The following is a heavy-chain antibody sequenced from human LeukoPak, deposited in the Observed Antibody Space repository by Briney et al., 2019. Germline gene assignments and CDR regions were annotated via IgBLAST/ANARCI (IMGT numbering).Heavy chain of an antibody. Sequence: GASVKVSCKASGGTFSSYAISWVRQAPGQGLEWMGIINPSGGSTSYAQKFQGRVTMTRDTSTSTVYMGLSSLRSEDTAVYYCAGTKKGYQLLSLFDYWGQGTLVTVSS. J-gene: IGHJ4*02. CDR3: AGTKKGYQLLSLFDY. V-gene: IGHV1-46*03. CDR1: GGTFSSYA. CDR2: INPSGGST. D-gene: IGHD2-2*01.